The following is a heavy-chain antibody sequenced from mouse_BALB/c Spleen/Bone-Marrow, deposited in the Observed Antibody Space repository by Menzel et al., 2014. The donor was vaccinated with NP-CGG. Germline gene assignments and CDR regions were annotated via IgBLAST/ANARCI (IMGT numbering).Heavy chain of an antibody. V-gene: IGHV1-20*02. CDR1: GYSFTGYF. D-gene: IGHD1-1*01. CDR3: ARSGYYGSSYFDY. J-gene: IGHJ2*01. CDR2: INPYNGDT. Sequence: EVQLQQSGPELVKPGASVKVSCKASGYSFTGYFMNWVMQSHGKSLEWIGRINPYNGDTFYNQKFKGKATLTVDKSSSTAHMELRSLASEDSAVYYCARSGYYGSSYFDYRGQGTTLTVSS.